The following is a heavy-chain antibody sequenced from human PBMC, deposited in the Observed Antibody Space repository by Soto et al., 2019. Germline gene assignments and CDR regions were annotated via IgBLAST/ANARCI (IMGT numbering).Heavy chain of an antibody. D-gene: IGHD3-16*01. CDR2: IKSEAHGGTT. Sequence: GGSLRLSCVASGSTFGDAWMSWVRQAAGKGLEWVARIKSEAHGGTTDYAVPVEGRFTISRDDSKNTLYLQMDSLKIEDTAVYYCATYDYIWGTYISRWAYWGQGTQVTVSS. CDR3: ATYDYIWGTYISRWAY. CDR1: GSTFGDAW. V-gene: IGHV3-15*01. J-gene: IGHJ4*02.